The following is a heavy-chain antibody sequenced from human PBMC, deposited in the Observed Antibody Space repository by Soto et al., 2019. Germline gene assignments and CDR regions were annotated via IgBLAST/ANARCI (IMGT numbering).Heavy chain of an antibody. Sequence: PGGSLRLSCAASGFTFGTYAMSWVRQAPGKGLEWVSTFRGLSGSVISGSGDSTYYADSVKGRFTISRDDSKNSLYLQMNSLRAEDTAVYYCAKSIRGRYYDILTGYYPESYYYYYYGMDVWGQGTTVTVSS. V-gene: IGHV3-23*01. CDR3: AKSIRGRYYDILTGYYPESYYYYYYGMDV. D-gene: IGHD3-9*01. J-gene: IGHJ6*02. CDR1: GFTFGTYA. CDR2: FRGLSGSVISGSGDST.